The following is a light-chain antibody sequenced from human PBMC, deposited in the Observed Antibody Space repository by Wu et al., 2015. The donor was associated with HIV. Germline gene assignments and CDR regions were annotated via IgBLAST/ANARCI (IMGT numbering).Light chain of an antibody. CDR3: QQYNSWPPPWT. Sequence: EIVMTQSPDILSLSPGERATLSCRASESASGNLAWYQQKPGQAPRLLIHGASNRATGVPARFSGSGSGTDFTLTISNLQSEDSAVYYCQQYNSWPPPWTFGQGTKVEIK. CDR1: ESASGN. CDR2: GAS. V-gene: IGKV3-15*01. J-gene: IGKJ1*01.